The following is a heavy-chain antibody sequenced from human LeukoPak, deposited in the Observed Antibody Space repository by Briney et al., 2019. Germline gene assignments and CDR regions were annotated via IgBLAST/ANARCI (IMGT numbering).Heavy chain of an antibody. D-gene: IGHD2-15*01. CDR3: ARAPYCSGGSCYHLDY. CDR1: GGSISSSSYY. Sequence: SETLSLTCTVSGGSISSSSYYWSWIRQHPGKGLEWIGYIYYSGSTYYNPSLKSRVTISVDTSKNQFSLKLSSVTAADTAVYYCARAPYCSGGSCYHLDYWGQETLVTVSS. V-gene: IGHV4-31*03. J-gene: IGHJ4*02. CDR2: IYYSGST.